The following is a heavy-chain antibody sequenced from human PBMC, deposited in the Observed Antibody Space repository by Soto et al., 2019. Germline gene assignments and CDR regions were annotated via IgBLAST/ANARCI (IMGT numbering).Heavy chain of an antibody. J-gene: IGHJ6*03. CDR3: ARETRDYYYMDV. CDR1: GFTFSSYS. V-gene: IGHV3-48*01. CDR2: ISSSSSIK. Sequence: PGGSLRLSCAASGFTFSSYSMNWVRQAPGKGLEWVSYISSSSSIKYYADSVKGRFTISRDNAKNSLYLQMNSLGVEDTAVYYCARETRDYYYMDVWGKGTTVTVSS.